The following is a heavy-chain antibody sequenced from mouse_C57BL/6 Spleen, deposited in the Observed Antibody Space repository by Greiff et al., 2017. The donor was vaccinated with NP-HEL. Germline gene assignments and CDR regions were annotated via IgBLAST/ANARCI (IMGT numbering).Heavy chain of an antibody. V-gene: IGHV5-16*01. J-gene: IGHJ4*01. D-gene: IGHD3-2*02. CDR2: INYDGSST. Sequence: EVKVVESEGGLVQPGSSMKLSCTASGFTFSDYYMAWVRQVPEKGLEWVANINYDGSSTYYLDSLKSRFIISRDNAKNILYLQMSSLKSEDTATYYCAREGTAQATKAMDYWGQGTSVTVSS. CDR1: GFTFSDYY. CDR3: AREGTAQATKAMDY.